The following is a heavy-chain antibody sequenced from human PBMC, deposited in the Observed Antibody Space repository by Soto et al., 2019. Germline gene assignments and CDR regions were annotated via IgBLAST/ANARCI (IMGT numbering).Heavy chain of an antibody. CDR2: IYYGGST. CDR3: ARRSGGGYLTLGY. D-gene: IGHD1-26*01. V-gene: IGHV4-39*01. Sequence: QLQLQESGPGLVKPSETLSLTCTVSGGSISSPYYWGWIRQSPGKGLEWIGDIYYGGSTYNNPPLKGRVTLSVDTSTNQFPLKLSSLTSADTAVYYGARRSGGGYLTLGYWGQGTLVTVSS. J-gene: IGHJ4*02. CDR1: GGSISSPYY.